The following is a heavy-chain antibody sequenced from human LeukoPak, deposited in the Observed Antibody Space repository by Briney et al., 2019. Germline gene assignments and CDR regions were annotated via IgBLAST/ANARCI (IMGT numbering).Heavy chain of an antibody. Sequence: SETLSLTCTVSGGSISSYYWSWIRQPPGKGLEWIGYIYYSGSTNYNPSLKSRVTISVDTSKNQFSLKLSSVTAVDTAVYYCARGPYYDILTGYPDAFDIWGQGTMVTVSS. CDR2: IYYSGST. CDR1: GGSISSYY. D-gene: IGHD3-9*01. CDR3: ARGPYYDILTGYPDAFDI. J-gene: IGHJ3*02. V-gene: IGHV4-59*01.